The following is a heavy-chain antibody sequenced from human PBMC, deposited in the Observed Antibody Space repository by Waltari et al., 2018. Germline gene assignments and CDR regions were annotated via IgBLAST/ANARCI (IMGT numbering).Heavy chain of an antibody. D-gene: IGHD2-15*01. V-gene: IGHV3-48*03. CDR2: ISSSGSII. Sequence: EVQLVASGGSLVQPGGSLRLSCGASGFTFSNYEMNWVRQAPGKGLEWVSYISSSGSIIYYADAVKGRFTISRDNAKNALFLQMDSLRAEDTAVYYCARETCGATCCYYLDCWGQGTLVTVSS. J-gene: IGHJ4*02. CDR3: ARETCGATCCYYLDC. CDR1: GFTFSNYE.